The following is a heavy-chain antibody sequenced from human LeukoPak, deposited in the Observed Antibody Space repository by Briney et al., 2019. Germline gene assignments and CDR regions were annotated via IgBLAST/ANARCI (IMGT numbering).Heavy chain of an antibody. J-gene: IGHJ4*02. CDR2: IYYSGST. CDR1: GGSISSGGYY. Sequence: PSETLSLTCTVSGGSISSGGYYWSWIRQHPGKGLEWIGYIYYSGSTYHNPSLKSRVTISVDTSKNQFSLKLSSVTAADTAVYYCARGFGPKHGVYSFDYWGQGTLVTVSA. D-gene: IGHD5-18*01. CDR3: ARGFGPKHGVYSFDY. V-gene: IGHV4-31*03.